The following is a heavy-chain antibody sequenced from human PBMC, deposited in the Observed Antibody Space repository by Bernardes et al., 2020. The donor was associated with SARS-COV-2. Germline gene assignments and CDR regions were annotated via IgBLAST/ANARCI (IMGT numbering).Heavy chain of an antibody. J-gene: IGHJ6*02. V-gene: IGHV3-53*01. CDR1: GFTVSSNY. Sequence: GSLRLSCAASGFTVSSNYMSWVRQAPGKGLEWVSVIYSGGSTYYADSVKGRFTISRDNSKNTLYLQMNSLRAEDTAVYYCARSVVPDNHGMDVWGQGTTVTVSS. CDR2: IYSGGST. CDR3: ARSVVPDNHGMDV. D-gene: IGHD2-2*01.